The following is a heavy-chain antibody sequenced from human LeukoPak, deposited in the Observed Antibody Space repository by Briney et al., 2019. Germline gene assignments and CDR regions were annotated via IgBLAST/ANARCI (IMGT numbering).Heavy chain of an antibody. J-gene: IGHJ4*02. CDR1: GFTFSSNY. CDR3: ARGPPLSRAFDY. CDR2: IYSGGST. V-gene: IGHV3-53*01. Sequence: PGGSLRLSCAASGFTFSSNYMSWVRQAPGKGLEWVSVIYSGGSTYYADSVKGRFTISRDNSKNTLYLQMNSLRAEDTAVYYCARGPPLSRAFDYWGQGTLVTVSS.